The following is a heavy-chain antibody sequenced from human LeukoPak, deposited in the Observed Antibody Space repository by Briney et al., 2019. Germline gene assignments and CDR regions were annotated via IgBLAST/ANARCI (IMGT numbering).Heavy chain of an antibody. J-gene: IGHJ4*02. CDR2: IKYDGTHK. Sequence: GGSLRLSCVASGISFSSYWMAWVRQAPGKGLEWVANIKYDGTHKFYADSVKGRFTISRDNAKNSLFLEMNSLTADYTAVYFCASSHDSSGNDWGQGTLVTVSS. CDR3: ASSHDSSGND. CDR1: GISFSSYW. D-gene: IGHD3-22*01. V-gene: IGHV3-7*01.